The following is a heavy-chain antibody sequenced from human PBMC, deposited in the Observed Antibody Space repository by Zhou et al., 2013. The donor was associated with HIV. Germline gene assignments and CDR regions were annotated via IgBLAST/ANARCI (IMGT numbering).Heavy chain of an antibody. J-gene: IGHJ4*02. CDR3: ARGGWVNGWYYFDH. Sequence: QVQLVQSGAEVKKPGASVKVSCKASGYTFTSFDINWVRQATGQGLEWLGWMNPNSDNTGYAQKFQGRVTMTRNTSISTAYMELSRLRSEDTAMYYCARGGWVNGWYYFDHWGQGTLVTVSS. CDR2: MNPNSDNT. D-gene: IGHD6-19*01. CDR1: GYTFTSFD. V-gene: IGHV1-8*01.